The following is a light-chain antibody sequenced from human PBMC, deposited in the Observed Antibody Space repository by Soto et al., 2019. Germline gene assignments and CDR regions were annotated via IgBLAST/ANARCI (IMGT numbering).Light chain of an antibody. Sequence: DIQMTQSPSTLSASVGDRVTITCRASQNINSWLAWYQQKPGKAPKLLIYAASSLQSGVPQRFSGSGSGTEFTLTISSLQPDDVATYYCQHYNSYSEALGQGTKVDIK. CDR3: QHYNSYSEA. CDR2: AAS. J-gene: IGKJ1*01. CDR1: QNINSW. V-gene: IGKV1-5*01.